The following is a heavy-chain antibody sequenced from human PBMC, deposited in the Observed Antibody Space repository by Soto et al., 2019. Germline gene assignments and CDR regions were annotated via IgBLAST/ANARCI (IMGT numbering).Heavy chain of an antibody. Sequence: QVQLQESGPGLVKPSGTLSLTCAVSGAYVNIDYWWSWVRQAPGKGLEWIGEVHHSGTTNYIQSLTSRLTMSVDTSGNQVSLQLTSAAAADTAVYYCARGVPYRWVYWGQGTLVTVSS. J-gene: IGHJ4*02. CDR3: ARGVPYRWVY. CDR2: VHHSGTT. CDR1: GAYVNIDYW. V-gene: IGHV4-4*02. D-gene: IGHD3-16*02.